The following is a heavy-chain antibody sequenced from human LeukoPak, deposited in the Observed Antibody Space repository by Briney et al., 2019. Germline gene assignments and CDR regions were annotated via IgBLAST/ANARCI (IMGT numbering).Heavy chain of an antibody. Sequence: AASVKVSCKASGYTFTGYYMHWVRQAPGQGLEWMGWINPNSGGTNYAQKFQGRVTMTRDMSTSTVYMELSSLRSEDTAVYYCAAGGIAARQFDYWGQGTLVTVSS. V-gene: IGHV1-2*02. CDR3: AAGGIAARQFDY. CDR1: GYTFTGYY. D-gene: IGHD6-6*01. J-gene: IGHJ4*02. CDR2: INPNSGGT.